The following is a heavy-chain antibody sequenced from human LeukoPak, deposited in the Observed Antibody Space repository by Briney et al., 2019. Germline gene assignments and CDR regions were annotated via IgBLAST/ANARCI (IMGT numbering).Heavy chain of an antibody. CDR1: GFTVSSNY. Sequence: GGSLRLSCAASGFTVSSNYMSWVRQAPGKGLEWASVIYSGGSTYYADSVKGRFTISRDNSKNTLYLQMNSLRAEDTAVYYCASGEYYGSGSPSPFDYWGQGTLVTVSS. CDR3: ASGEYYGSGSPSPFDY. CDR2: IYSGGST. D-gene: IGHD3-10*01. J-gene: IGHJ4*02. V-gene: IGHV3-53*01.